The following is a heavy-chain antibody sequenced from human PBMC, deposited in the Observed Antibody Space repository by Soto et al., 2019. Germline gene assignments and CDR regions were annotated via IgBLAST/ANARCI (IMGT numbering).Heavy chain of an antibody. V-gene: IGHV3-30*18. D-gene: IGHD6-19*01. CDR1: GFTFSSYG. CDR3: AKDRSTAVANPTLYYYYYGMDV. J-gene: IGHJ6*02. Sequence: QVQLVESGGGVVQPGRSLRLSCAASGFTFSSYGMHWVRQAPGKGLEWVAVISYDGSNKYYADSVKGRFTISRDNSKNTRYLQMNSLRAEDTAVYYCAKDRSTAVANPTLYYYYYGMDVWGQGTTVTVSS. CDR2: ISYDGSNK.